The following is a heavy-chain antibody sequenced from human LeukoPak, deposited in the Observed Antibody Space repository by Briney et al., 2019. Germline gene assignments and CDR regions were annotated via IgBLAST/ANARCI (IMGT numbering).Heavy chain of an antibody. J-gene: IGHJ6*02. CDR3: ARAHSPRYYYGMDV. Sequence: GGSLRLSCAASGFTFSDYYMSWVRQAPGKGLEWLSYISSSGNTIYYADSVKGRFTISRDNAKNSLSLQMNSLRVEDTAVYYCARAHSPRYYYGMDVWGQGTTVTASS. CDR1: GFTFSDYY. D-gene: IGHD5-18*01. V-gene: IGHV3-11*01. CDR2: ISSSGNTI.